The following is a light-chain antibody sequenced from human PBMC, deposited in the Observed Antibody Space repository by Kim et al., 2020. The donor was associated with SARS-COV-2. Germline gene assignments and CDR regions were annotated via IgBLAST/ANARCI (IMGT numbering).Light chain of an antibody. CDR2: GVS. J-gene: IGKJ4*01. Sequence: VFPGERATLSCRTSQTTSRDLACYQQKPGQAPRLLIYGVSTRATGIPATFTGSGSGTEFTLTISSLQSEDFAVYYCQQYNDWPLTFGGGTKVDIK. CDR3: QQYNDWPLT. V-gene: IGKV3-15*01. CDR1: QTTSRD.